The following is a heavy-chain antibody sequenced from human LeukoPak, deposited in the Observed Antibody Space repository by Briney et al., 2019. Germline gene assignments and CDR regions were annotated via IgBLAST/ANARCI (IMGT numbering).Heavy chain of an antibody. CDR2: IYYSGST. Sequence: SETLSLTCTVSGGSISSYYWSWIRQPPGKGLEWIGYIYYSGSTNYNPSLKSRVTISADTSRNQFSLKLNSVTAADTAVYYCARDIGGWFDYWGQGILVTVSS. CDR3: ARDIGGWFDY. J-gene: IGHJ5*01. D-gene: IGHD2-15*01. CDR1: GGSISSYY. V-gene: IGHV4-59*01.